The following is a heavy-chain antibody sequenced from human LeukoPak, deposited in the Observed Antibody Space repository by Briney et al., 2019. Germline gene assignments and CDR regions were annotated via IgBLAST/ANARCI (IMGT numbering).Heavy chain of an antibody. CDR1: GGSFNGYS. V-gene: IGHV4-34*01. J-gene: IGHJ4*02. D-gene: IGHD5-18*01. CDR3: ATDLRGYSPFDY. Sequence: ASETLSLTCAVYGGSFNGYSWSWIRQPPGKGLEWIGEITHSGSANYNPSLKGRVTMSLDTSKNQFSLNLRSVTAADTAVYYCATDLRGYSPFDYWGQGTLVTVSS. CDR2: ITHSGSA.